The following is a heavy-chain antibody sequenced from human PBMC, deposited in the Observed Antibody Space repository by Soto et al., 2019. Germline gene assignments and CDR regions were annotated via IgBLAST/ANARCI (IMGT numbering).Heavy chain of an antibody. CDR3: ARGITSGYSAYYFDY. Sequence: XSVKVSCSASGCTFTSHDINWVRQAPGQGLEWMGWVNPNSGYTGYAQEFQGRVTMTRDTSTGTAYLELSSLRSDGAAMYYCARGITSGYSAYYFDYWGQGTPVTVSS. J-gene: IGHJ4*02. V-gene: IGHV1-8*01. CDR1: GCTFTSHD. D-gene: IGHD3-22*01. CDR2: VNPNSGYT.